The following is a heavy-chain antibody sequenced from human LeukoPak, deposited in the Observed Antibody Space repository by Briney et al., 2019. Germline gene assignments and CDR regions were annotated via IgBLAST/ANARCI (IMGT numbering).Heavy chain of an antibody. V-gene: IGHV1-3*01. CDR1: GYTFTSYA. Sequence: ASVKVSCKASGYTFTSYAMHWVRQAPGQRLEWMGWINAGNGNTKYSQKFQGRVTITRDTSASTAYMELSSLRSEDTAVYYCAREYSGYDHFDYWGQGTLVTVSS. D-gene: IGHD5-12*01. J-gene: IGHJ4*02. CDR3: AREYSGYDHFDY. CDR2: INAGNGNT.